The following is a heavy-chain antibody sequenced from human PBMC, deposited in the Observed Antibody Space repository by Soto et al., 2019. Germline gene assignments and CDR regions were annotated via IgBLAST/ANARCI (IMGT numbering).Heavy chain of an antibody. V-gene: IGHV2-5*02. Sequence: QLTLKESGPTLVKPTQTLTLTCTFSGFSLSTSGVGVGWIRQPPGKALEWLALIYWDDDKRYSPSLKSRLTITKDTTKIQVVLTLTNMDPVDTATSYCAHSFWGRYSSSWYPRGYYCDSWGEGTMVTVSS. D-gene: IGHD6-13*01. CDR3: AHSFWGRYSSSWYPRGYYCDS. J-gene: IGHJ4*02. CDR2: IYWDDDK. CDR1: GFSLSTSGVG.